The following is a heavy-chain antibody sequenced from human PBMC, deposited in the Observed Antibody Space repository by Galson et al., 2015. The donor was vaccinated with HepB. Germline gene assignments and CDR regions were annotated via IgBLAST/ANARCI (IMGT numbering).Heavy chain of an antibody. D-gene: IGHD1-26*01. CDR3: ARTRIVGATPFDY. CDR1: VFSLSTSGMC. CDR2: IDWDDDK. V-gene: IGHV2-70*11. J-gene: IGHJ4*02. Sequence: PALVKPTQPLTLTCTFSVFSLSTSGMCVSWIRQPPGKALEWLARIDWDDDKYYSTSLKTRLTISKDTSKNQVVLTMTNMDPVDTATYYCARTRIVGATPFDYWGQGTLVTVSS.